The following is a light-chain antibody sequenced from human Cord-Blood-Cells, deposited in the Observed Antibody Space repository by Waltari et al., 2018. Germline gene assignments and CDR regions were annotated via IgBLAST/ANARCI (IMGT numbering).Light chain of an antibody. J-gene: IGLJ1*01. CDR2: EGS. V-gene: IGLV2-23*01. CDR1: SRDVGRYNS. Sequence: QSALTQPASVSGSPGQSSPISCTGTSRDVGRYNSVPWYQQHPGKAPKLMIYEGSKRPSGVSNRFSGSKSGNTASLTSSGLQAEDEADYYCCSYAGSSTYVFGTGTKVTVL. CDR3: CSYAGSSTYV.